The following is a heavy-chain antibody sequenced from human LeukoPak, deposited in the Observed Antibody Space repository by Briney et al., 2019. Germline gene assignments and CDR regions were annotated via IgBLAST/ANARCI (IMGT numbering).Heavy chain of an antibody. CDR1: GGTFSSYA. J-gene: IGHJ6*03. CDR2: IIPIFGTA. CDR3: ARNDYDFWSGYGGYYMDV. D-gene: IGHD3-3*01. V-gene: IGHV1-69*05. Sequence: SVKVCCKASGGTFSSYAISWVRQAPGQGLEWMGGIIPIFGTANYAQKFQGRVTITTDESTSTAYMELSSLRSEDTAVYYCARNDYDFWSGYGGYYMDVWGKGTTVTVSS.